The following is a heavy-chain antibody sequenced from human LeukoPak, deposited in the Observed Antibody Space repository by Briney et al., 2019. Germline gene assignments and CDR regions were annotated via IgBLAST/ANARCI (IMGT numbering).Heavy chain of an antibody. D-gene: IGHD7-27*01. Sequence: PGGSLRLSCAASGFTFSDAWMYWVRQAPGKGLEWVANINQDGSEKYYVASVKGRFTISRDNAKNSLYLQMSSLRAEDTAVYYCARFSRSSNWGFWGQGTLVTVSS. CDR3: ARFSRSSNWGF. CDR2: INQDGSEK. CDR1: GFTFSDAW. J-gene: IGHJ4*02. V-gene: IGHV3-7*04.